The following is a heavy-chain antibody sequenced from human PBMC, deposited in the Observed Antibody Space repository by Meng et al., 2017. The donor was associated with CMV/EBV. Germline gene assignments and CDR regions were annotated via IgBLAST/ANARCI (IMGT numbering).Heavy chain of an antibody. D-gene: IGHD6-13*01. J-gene: IGHJ6*02. V-gene: IGHV2-70*20. CDR3: ARAREGTIPAAGTGRNNYYYYYGMDV. CDR1: GFSLSTSGMC. Sequence: SGPTLVKPTQTLTLTCTFSGFSLSTSGMCVSWVRQPPGKALEWLALIDWDDDKYYSTSLKTRLTISKDTSKNQVVLTMTNMDPVDTATYYCARAREGTIPAAGTGRNNYYYYYGMDVWGQGTTVTVSS. CDR2: IDWDDDK.